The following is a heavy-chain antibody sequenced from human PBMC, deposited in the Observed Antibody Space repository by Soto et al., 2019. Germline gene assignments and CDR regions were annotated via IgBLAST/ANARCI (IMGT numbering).Heavy chain of an antibody. J-gene: IGHJ6*02. V-gene: IGHV1-2*02. CDR3: ARDKGPRYYHYGMDV. CDR2: INPNSGGT. Sequence: ASGNVSCKPSGITFTDYYIHLVRQAPRQGLERMGWINPNSGGTNYAQKFQGRVTMTRDTYISTAYTELSSAYMELSRLRSDDTAIYYCARDKGPRYYHYGMDVWGQGTTVNVSS. CDR1: GITFTDYY.